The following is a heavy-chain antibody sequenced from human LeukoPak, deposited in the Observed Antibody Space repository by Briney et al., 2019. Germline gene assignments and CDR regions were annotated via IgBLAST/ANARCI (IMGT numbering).Heavy chain of an antibody. CDR2: ISAYNGNT. J-gene: IGHJ4*02. CDR1: GYTFTSYG. CDR3: ARDWAPVSEWLLSAY. Sequence: GASVKVSCKASGYTFTSYGISWVRQAPGQGLEWMGWISAYNGNTNYAQKLQGRVTMTTDTSTSTAYMELRSLRSDDTAVYYCARDWAPVSEWLLSAYWGQGTLVTVSS. D-gene: IGHD3-3*01. V-gene: IGHV1-18*01.